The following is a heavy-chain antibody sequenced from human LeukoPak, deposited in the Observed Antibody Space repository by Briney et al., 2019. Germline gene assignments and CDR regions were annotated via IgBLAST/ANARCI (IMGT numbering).Heavy chain of an antibody. CDR3: ARRRMVRGVIITTHAFDI. CDR1: GYTFTSYY. Sequence: ASVKVSCKASGYTFTSYYMHWVRQAPGQGLEWMGIINPSGGSTSYAQKFQGRVTMTRDTSISTAYMELSRLRSDDTAVYYCARRRMVRGVIITTHAFDIWGQGTMVTVSS. J-gene: IGHJ3*02. CDR2: INPSGGST. V-gene: IGHV1-46*01. D-gene: IGHD3-10*01.